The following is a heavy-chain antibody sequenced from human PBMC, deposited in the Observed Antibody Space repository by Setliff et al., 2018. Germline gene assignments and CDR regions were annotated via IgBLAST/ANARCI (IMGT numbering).Heavy chain of an antibody. CDR3: ARGRYWFAPNWFDP. Sequence: SETLSLTCAVYGGSFSGYYWSWIRQPPGKGLEGIGEINHSGSTNYNPSLKSRVTISVDTSKNQFSLKLSSVTAADTAVYYCARGRYWFAPNWFDPWGQGTLVTVSS. V-gene: IGHV4-34*01. CDR2: INHSGST. CDR1: GGSFSGYY. D-gene: IGHD2-21*01. J-gene: IGHJ5*02.